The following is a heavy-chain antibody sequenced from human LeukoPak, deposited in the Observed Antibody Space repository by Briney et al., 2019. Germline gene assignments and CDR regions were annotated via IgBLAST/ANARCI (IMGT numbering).Heavy chain of an antibody. CDR3: ARGVTRTYYFDTSAYASADY. Sequence: SETLSLTCAVYGESFSGYYWSWIRQPPGKGLEWIGEINHRGSTNYNPSPKSRVTLSVDTSKNQFSLTLSSVTAADTAVYFCARGVTRTYYFDTSAYASADYWGQGTLVTVSS. J-gene: IGHJ4*02. CDR2: INHRGST. D-gene: IGHD3-22*01. V-gene: IGHV4-34*01. CDR1: GESFSGYY.